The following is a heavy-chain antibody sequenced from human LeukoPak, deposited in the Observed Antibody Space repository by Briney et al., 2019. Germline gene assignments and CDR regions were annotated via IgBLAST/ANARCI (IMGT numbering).Heavy chain of an antibody. D-gene: IGHD6-19*01. CDR2: IYYSGST. CDR1: GGSISSYY. CDR3: AKDLIWLAYYFDY. V-gene: IGHV4-59*01. Sequence: SETLSLTCTVSGGSISSYYWSWIRQPPGKGLEWIGYIYYSGSTNYNPSLKSRVTISVDTSKNQFSLKLSSVTAADTAVYYCAKDLIWLAYYFDYWGQGTLVTVSS. J-gene: IGHJ4*02.